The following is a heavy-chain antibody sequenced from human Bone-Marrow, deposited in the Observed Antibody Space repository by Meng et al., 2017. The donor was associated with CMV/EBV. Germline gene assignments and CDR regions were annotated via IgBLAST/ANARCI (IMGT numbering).Heavy chain of an antibody. J-gene: IGHJ4*02. D-gene: IGHD6-25*01. V-gene: IGHV3-30*02. Sequence: GGSLRLSCAASGFSFSSYGMQWVRQAPGKGLEWVTFIRNDGSKKYYADSVKGRFTISRDNSKNTLYLQMNSLRAEDTAVYYCAFYSSSGYYFDYWGQGALVTVSS. CDR2: IRNDGSKK. CDR3: AFYSSSGYYFDY. CDR1: GFSFSSYG.